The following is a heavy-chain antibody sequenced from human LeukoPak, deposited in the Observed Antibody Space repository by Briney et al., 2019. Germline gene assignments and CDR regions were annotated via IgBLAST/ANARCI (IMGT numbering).Heavy chain of an antibody. CDR1: GYTFTSYA. J-gene: IGHJ5*02. D-gene: IGHD6-13*01. CDR2: INAGNGNT. Sequence: ASVKVSCKASGYTFTSYAMHWVRQAPGQRLEWMGWINAGNGNTKYSQEFQGRVTITRDTSASTAYMGLSSLRSEDMAVYYCARELAAAGSVFDPWGQGTLVTVSS. CDR3: ARELAAAGSVFDP. V-gene: IGHV1-3*03.